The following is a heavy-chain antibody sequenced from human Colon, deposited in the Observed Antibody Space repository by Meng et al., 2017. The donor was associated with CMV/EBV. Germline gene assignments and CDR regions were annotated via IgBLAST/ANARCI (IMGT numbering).Heavy chain of an antibody. CDR1: GFTFSNFG. CDR3: AKVDSAMGRTYFDY. J-gene: IGHJ4*02. Sequence: SGFTFSNFGMHWVRQTPGKGLEWVASIRYAGIDKFYADSVKGRFTISRDNSKNMLFLQMNSLRGDDTSVYYCAKVDSAMGRTYFDYWGQGTLVTVSS. D-gene: IGHD5-18*01. CDR2: IRYAGIDK. V-gene: IGHV3-30*02.